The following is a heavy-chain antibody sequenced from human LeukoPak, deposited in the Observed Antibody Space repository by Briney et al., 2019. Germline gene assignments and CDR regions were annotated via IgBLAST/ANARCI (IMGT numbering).Heavy chain of an antibody. J-gene: IGHJ6*02. CDR2: IWYDGSNK. CDR3: ARHGSGWYGHSYYYGMDV. Sequence: GGSLRLPCAASGFTFCRYGMLCVPQSPGKGLEWVAVIWYDGSNKYYADYVKVGFTIGRENVKITLYLQMNSLRAADTAVYYCARHGSGWYGHSYYYGMDVWGQGTTVTISS. V-gene: IGHV3-33*01. CDR1: GFTFCRYG. D-gene: IGHD6-19*01.